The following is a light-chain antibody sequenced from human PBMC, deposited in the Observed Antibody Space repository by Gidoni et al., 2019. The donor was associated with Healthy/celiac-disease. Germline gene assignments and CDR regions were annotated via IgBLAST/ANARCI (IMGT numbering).Light chain of an antibody. CDR2: GAS. V-gene: IGKV3-20*01. CDR3: QQYGSSHT. Sequence: EIVLTQSPGTLSLSPGERATLSCRASQSVSRSYLAWYQQKPGQAPRLLIYGASSRSTGIPDRFSGSGSGTDFTLTISRLDPEDFAVYYCQQYGSSHTFGQGTKLEIK. CDR1: QSVSRSY. J-gene: IGKJ2*01.